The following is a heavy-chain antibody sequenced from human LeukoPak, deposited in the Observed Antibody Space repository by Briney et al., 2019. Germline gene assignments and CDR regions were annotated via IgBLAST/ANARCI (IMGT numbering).Heavy chain of an antibody. V-gene: IGHV4-34*01. CDR1: GGSFSGYY. J-gene: IGHJ6*02. D-gene: IGHD2-2*02. CDR2: INHSGST. CDR3: ARACSSTSCYRFYNYGMDV. Sequence: SETLSLTCAVYGGSFSGYYWSWIRQPPGKGLEWIGEINHSGSTNYNPSLKSRVTISVDTSKNQFSLKLSSVTAADTAVYYCARACSSTSCYRFYNYGMDVWGQGTTVTVSS.